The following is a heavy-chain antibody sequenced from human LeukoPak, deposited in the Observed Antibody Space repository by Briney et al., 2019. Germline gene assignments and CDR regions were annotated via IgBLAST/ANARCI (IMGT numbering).Heavy chain of an antibody. CDR2: ISWNSGSI. V-gene: IGHV3-9*01. CDR3: ARPVVPAAIDAFDI. CDR1: GFTFDDYA. J-gene: IGHJ3*02. D-gene: IGHD2-2*01. Sequence: SLRLSCAASGFTFDDYAMHWVRQAPGKGLEWVSGISWNSGSIGYADSVKGRFTISRDNAKNSLYLQMNSLRAEDTALYYCARPVVPAAIDAFDIWGQGTMVTVSS.